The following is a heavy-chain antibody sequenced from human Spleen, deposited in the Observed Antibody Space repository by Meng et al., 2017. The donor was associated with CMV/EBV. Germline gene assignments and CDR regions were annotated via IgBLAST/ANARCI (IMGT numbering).Heavy chain of an antibody. CDR3: ARDIYCSSTSCYGRPTHSEYYFDY. CDR2: IWYDGSNK. CDR1: GFTFNNYG. Sequence: GGSLRLSCASSGFTFNNYGIHWVRQAPGKGLEWVALIWYDGSNKYYADSVKGRFTISRDNSKNTLYLQMNSLRAEDTAVYYCARDIYCSSTSCYGRPTHSEYYFDYWGQGTLVTVSS. D-gene: IGHD2-2*01. J-gene: IGHJ4*02. V-gene: IGHV3-33*01.